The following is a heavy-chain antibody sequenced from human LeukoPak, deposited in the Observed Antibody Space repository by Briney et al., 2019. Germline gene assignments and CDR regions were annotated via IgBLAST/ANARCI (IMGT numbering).Heavy chain of an antibody. CDR2: INPNSGGT. D-gene: IGHD5-24*01. V-gene: IGHV1-2*02. CDR1: GYTFTGYY. Sequence: ASVKVSCKASGYTFTGYYMHWVRQAPGQGLGWMGWINPNSGGTNYAQKLQGRVTMTRDTSISTAYMELSRLRSDDTAVYYCARDGYNAPTDAFDIWGQGTMVTVSP. J-gene: IGHJ3*02. CDR3: ARDGYNAPTDAFDI.